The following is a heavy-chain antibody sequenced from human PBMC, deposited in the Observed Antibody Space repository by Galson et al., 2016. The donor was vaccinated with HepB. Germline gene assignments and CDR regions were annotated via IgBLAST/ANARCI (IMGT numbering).Heavy chain of an antibody. Sequence: SLRLSCAASGFTFSAYAMHWVRQAPGKGLEYASGINDNGRYLHYADSVKGRFTISRDDSKNTVYLQMTSLRPEDTAVFHCVKDLAGTYSFDYWAQGTLVTVSS. CDR1: GFTFSAYA. J-gene: IGHJ4*02. V-gene: IGHV3-64D*06. CDR3: VKDLAGTYSFDY. CDR2: INDNGRYL. D-gene: IGHD1-26*01.